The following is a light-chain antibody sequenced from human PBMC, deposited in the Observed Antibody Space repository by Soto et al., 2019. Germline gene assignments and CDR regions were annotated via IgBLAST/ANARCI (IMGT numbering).Light chain of an antibody. V-gene: IGKV1-39*01. CDR3: QQGYTTHWT. CDR1: QSISAH. CDR2: AAT. Sequence: DIQMTQSPSSLSASVGDRVTITCRASQSISAHLNWYQQKPGKAPKVLIYAATNLESGVTSRFSGSGSGTEFTLTISSLQPEDFATYYCQQGYTTHWTFGQGTKVE. J-gene: IGKJ1*01.